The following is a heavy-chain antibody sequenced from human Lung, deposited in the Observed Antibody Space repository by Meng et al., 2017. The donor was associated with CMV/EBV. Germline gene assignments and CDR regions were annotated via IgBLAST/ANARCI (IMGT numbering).Heavy chain of an antibody. D-gene: IGHD6-19*01. CDR1: GYTFTGYY. CDR3: ARVIAVAGEAPFDY. V-gene: IGHV1-2*02. Sequence: ASVKVSCKASGYTFTGYYIHWVRQAPGQRLEWMGCIYANTGGAKYAQKFQGRVTMTRDTSTSTAYMELSSLRSDDTAVYYCARVIAVAGEAPFDYWGQGTLVTVSS. J-gene: IGHJ4*02. CDR2: IYANTGGA.